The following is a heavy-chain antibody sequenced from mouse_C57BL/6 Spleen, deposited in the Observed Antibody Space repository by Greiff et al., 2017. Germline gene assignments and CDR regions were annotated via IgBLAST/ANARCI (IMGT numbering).Heavy chain of an antibody. CDR3: ARSGSWFAY. J-gene: IGHJ3*01. D-gene: IGHD3-1*01. CDR1: GYTFTDYY. Sequence: VKVVESGAELVRPGASVKLSCKASGYTFTDYYINWVKQRPGQGLEWIARIYPGSGNTYYNEKFKGKATLTAEKSSSTAYMQLSSLTSEDSAVYFCARSGSWFAYWGQGTLVTVSA. CDR2: IYPGSGNT. V-gene: IGHV1-76*01.